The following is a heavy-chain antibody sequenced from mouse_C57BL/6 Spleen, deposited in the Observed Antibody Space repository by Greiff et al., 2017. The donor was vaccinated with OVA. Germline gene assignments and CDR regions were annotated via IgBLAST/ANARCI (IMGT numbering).Heavy chain of an antibody. CDR1: GYTFTSYD. CDR2: IYPRDGST. CDR3: ARSGGYDYDWFAY. Sequence: VQLQQSGPELVKPGASVKLSCKASGYTFTSYDINWVKQRPGQGLEWIGWIYPRDGSTKYNEKFKGKATLTVDTSSSTAYMELHSLTSEDSAVYFCARSGGYDYDWFAYWGQGTLVTVSA. V-gene: IGHV1-85*01. D-gene: IGHD2-4*01. J-gene: IGHJ3*01.